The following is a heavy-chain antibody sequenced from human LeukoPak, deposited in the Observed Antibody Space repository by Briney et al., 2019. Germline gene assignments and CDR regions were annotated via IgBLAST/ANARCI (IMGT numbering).Heavy chain of an antibody. Sequence: PGGSLRLSCAASGFTFSNYGMYWVRQAPGKGLEWVAVISSDGSNKYYGDSVKGRFTISRDNSKDTLYLQMNSLRAEDTAVFCCAKDPIAVAGNNYYRMDVWGQGTTVTVSS. CDR3: AKDPIAVAGNNYYRMDV. V-gene: IGHV3-30*18. CDR1: GFTFSNYG. CDR2: ISSDGSNK. D-gene: IGHD6-19*01. J-gene: IGHJ6*02.